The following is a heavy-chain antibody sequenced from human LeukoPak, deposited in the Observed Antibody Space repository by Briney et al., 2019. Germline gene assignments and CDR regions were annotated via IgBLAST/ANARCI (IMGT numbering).Heavy chain of an antibody. Sequence: PSETLSLTCAVYGGSFSGYYWSWIRQPPGKGLEWIGYIYYSGSTNYDPSLKSRVTISVDTSKNQFSLKLSSVTAADTAVYYCARVSGSGWYDGYWGQGTLVTVSS. J-gene: IGHJ4*02. CDR1: GGSFSGYY. CDR3: ARVSGSGWYDGY. D-gene: IGHD6-19*01. CDR2: IYYSGST. V-gene: IGHV4-59*01.